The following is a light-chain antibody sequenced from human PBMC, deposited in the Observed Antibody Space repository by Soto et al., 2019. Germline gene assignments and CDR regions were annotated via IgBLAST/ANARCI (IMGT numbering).Light chain of an antibody. V-gene: IGLV1-40*01. Sequence: QLVLTQPPSVSGAPGQRVTISCTGSSSNIGAGYEVHWFQQLPGTAPKLLIYGNTIRPSGVPDRFSGSKSDTSASLAITGLQPEDEADYYCQSYDSSLSVLYVFGTGTKLTVL. CDR1: SSNIGAGYE. J-gene: IGLJ1*01. CDR2: GNT. CDR3: QSYDSSLSVLYV.